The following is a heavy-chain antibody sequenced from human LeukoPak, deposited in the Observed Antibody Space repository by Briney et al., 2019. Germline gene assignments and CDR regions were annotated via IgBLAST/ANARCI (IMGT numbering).Heavy chain of an antibody. J-gene: IGHJ4*02. Sequence: GGSLRLSCAASGFTFSSYAMSWVRQAPGKGLEWVSSISSSSSYIYYADSVKGRFTISRDNAKNSLYLQMNSLRAEDTAVYYCTRDWRNLGYDYWGQGTLVTVSS. CDR2: ISSSSSYI. CDR1: GFTFSSYA. CDR3: TRDWRNLGYDY. V-gene: IGHV3-21*01. D-gene: IGHD5-12*01.